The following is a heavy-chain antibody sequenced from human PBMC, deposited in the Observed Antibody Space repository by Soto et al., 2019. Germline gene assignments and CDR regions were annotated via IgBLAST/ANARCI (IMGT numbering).Heavy chain of an antibody. CDR1: GFTVSSNY. J-gene: IGHJ6*02. CDR3: AAPGGYDSSGGPSRKGYYYYYYGMDV. D-gene: IGHD3-22*01. Sequence: GGSLRLSCAASGFTVSSNYMSWVRQAPGKGLEWVSVIYSGGSTYYADSVKGRFTISRDNSKNTLYLQMNSLRAEDTAVYYCAAPGGYDSSGGPSRKGYYYYYYGMDVWGQGTTVTVS. CDR2: IYSGGST. V-gene: IGHV3-66*01.